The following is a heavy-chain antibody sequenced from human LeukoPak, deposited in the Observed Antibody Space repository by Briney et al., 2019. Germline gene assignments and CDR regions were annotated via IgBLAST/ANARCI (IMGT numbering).Heavy chain of an antibody. D-gene: IGHD2-8*01. Sequence: PSETLSLTCTVSGGSISSYYWSWIRQPPGKGLEWIGYTYHSGTTNYGSSLKSRVTMSLDTSRSQLSLNLTSVTAADTAVYYCARHGVTRWYSDLWGRGTLVTVSS. CDR3: ARHGVTRWYSDL. J-gene: IGHJ2*01. V-gene: IGHV4-59*08. CDR1: GGSISSYY. CDR2: TYHSGTT.